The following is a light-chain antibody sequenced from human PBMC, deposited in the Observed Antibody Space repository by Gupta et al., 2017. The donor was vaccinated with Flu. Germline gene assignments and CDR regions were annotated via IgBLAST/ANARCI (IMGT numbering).Light chain of an antibody. CDR3: SSYTSGSTPV. V-gene: IGLV2-14*01. J-gene: IGLJ3*02. CDR2: EVS. Sequence: SALTQPASVSRSPGQSTTISCTGTSSDVGGYNYVSWYQQHPGKAPKLMIYEVSNRPSGGSNRGSGSKSGNTAALTIAGVQAEDEADDYCSSYTSGSTPVFGGGTKLTVL. CDR1: SSDVGGYNY.